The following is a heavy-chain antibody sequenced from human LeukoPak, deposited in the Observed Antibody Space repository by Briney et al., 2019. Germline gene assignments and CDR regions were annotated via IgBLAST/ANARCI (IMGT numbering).Heavy chain of an antibody. J-gene: IGHJ3*02. D-gene: IGHD1-1*01. Sequence: PSETLSLTCTVSCGSISVYYWSWRRQPPGKGLEWIGYIYYSGNTNYNPSLKSRVTISVDTSKNQFSLKLSSVTAADTAEYYCARGLSRGNDYHAFDIWGQGTMVTVSS. CDR2: IYYSGNT. CDR1: CGSISVYY. CDR3: ARGLSRGNDYHAFDI. V-gene: IGHV4-59*01.